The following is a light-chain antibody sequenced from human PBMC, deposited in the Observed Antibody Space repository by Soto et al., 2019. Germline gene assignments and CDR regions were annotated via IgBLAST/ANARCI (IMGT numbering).Light chain of an antibody. CDR2: RNN. CDR3: EAWDDSLSGHYV. Sequence: QSVLTQPPPASGTPGPRGTRSFFVSSSKFGSNYVYWYQQLPGTAPKLLIYRNNQRPSGVPDRFSGSKSGTSASLAISGLRSEDEADYYCEAWDDSLSGHYVFGTGTKVTVL. V-gene: IGLV1-47*01. J-gene: IGLJ1*01. CDR1: SSKFGSNY.